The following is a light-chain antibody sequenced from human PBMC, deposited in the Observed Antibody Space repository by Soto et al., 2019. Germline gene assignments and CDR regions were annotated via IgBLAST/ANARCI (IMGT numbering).Light chain of an antibody. CDR1: QSISIW. V-gene: IGKV1-5*03. J-gene: IGKJ1*01. CDR2: KAS. CDR3: QQFNNFSWT. Sequence: DIQMTQSPSTLSASVGDRVTITCRASQSISIWLAWYQQKPGKAPKLLIYKASTLKSGVPSRFSGSGSGTEFTLTISSLQPADFATYYCQQFNNFSWTFGQGTKVEIK.